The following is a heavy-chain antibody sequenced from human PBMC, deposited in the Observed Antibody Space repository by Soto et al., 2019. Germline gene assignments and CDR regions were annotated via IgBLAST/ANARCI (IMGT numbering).Heavy chain of an antibody. V-gene: IGHV3-30*18. J-gene: IGHJ6*02. CDR3: AKDFKVSGSHYGTLNYYYGMDV. CDR1: GFTFSTYG. Sequence: GGSLRLSCAASGFTFSTYGMQWVRQSPGKGLEWVAVISYDGYLKYYVDAVKGRFTVARDNSKNTLFLEMNSLRVEDTAVYFCAKDFKVSGSHYGTLNYYYGMDVWGQGTKVTVSS. D-gene: IGHD3-10*01. CDR2: ISYDGYLK.